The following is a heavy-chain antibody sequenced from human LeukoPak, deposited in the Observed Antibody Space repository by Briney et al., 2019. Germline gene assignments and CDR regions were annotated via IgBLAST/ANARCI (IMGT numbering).Heavy chain of an antibody. CDR3: VRGSYGAYDY. Sequence: GGSLRLSCEASGFTFTTHWMHWVRQAPGKGLEWVSSISSDSSYIYYADAVQGRFTVSRDNAKYSLYLQMNSLRAEDTAVYYCVRGSYGAYDYWGQGSLVTVSS. D-gene: IGHD4-17*01. V-gene: IGHV3-21*01. CDR2: ISSDSSYI. J-gene: IGHJ4*02. CDR1: GFTFTTHW.